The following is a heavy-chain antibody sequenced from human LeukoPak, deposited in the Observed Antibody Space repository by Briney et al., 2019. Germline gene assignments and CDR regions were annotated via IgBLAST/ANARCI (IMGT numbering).Heavy chain of an antibody. Sequence: GGSLRLSCAASGFTFSSYGMHWVRQAPGKGLEWVAFIRYDGSNKYYADSVKGRFTISRDNSKNTLYLQMNSLRAEDTAVYYCALVATTTFDYWGQGTLVTVSS. CDR3: ALVATTTFDY. V-gene: IGHV3-30*02. J-gene: IGHJ4*02. CDR1: GFTFSSYG. CDR2: IRYDGSNK. D-gene: IGHD5-12*01.